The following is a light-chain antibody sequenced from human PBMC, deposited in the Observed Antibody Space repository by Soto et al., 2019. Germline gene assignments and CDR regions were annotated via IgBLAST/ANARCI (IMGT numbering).Light chain of an antibody. J-gene: IGKJ1*01. V-gene: IGKV1-39*01. CDR2: ETS. Sequence: DTPMTQSPSSLAASVGDRLTITCRASQNVRSYVNWYQQRPGKAPNLLIYETSTLESGVPSRFSGDGYGTDFTLSISSLQPEDFAIYYCQQTFSTPRTFGQGTKVEI. CDR1: QNVRSY. CDR3: QQTFSTPRT.